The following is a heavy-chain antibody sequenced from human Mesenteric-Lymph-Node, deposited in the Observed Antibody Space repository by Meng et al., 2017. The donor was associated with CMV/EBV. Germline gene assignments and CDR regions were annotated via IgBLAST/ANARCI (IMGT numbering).Heavy chain of an antibody. Sequence: GGSLRLSCAASGFTFSSYDMHWVRQATGKGLEWVSAIGTAGDTYYPGSVKGRFTISRENAKNSLYLQMNSLRAGDTAVYYCAREDLLVVPRGIVRGCDSWGQGTLVTVSS. CDR3: AREDLLVVPRGIVRGCDS. V-gene: IGHV3-13*01. CDR2: IGTAGDT. D-gene: IGHD2-2*01. CDR1: GFTFSSYD. J-gene: IGHJ4*02.